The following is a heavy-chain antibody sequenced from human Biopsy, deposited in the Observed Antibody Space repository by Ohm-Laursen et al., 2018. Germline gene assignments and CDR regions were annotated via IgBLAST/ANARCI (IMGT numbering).Heavy chain of an antibody. CDR2: IKNSENYT. V-gene: IGHV3-21*01. CDR1: GFNFGNYG. CDR3: ATDFGYCGNNVCSSDFYYGMDV. Sequence: SLRLSCAASGFNFGNYGMHWVRQAPGKGLEWVSSIKNSENYTYYADSVKGRFIISRDNAKNSLYLQMNGLRVEDTAVYYCATDFGYCGNNVCSSDFYYGMDVWGQGTTVTVSS. D-gene: IGHD5/OR15-5a*01. J-gene: IGHJ6*02.